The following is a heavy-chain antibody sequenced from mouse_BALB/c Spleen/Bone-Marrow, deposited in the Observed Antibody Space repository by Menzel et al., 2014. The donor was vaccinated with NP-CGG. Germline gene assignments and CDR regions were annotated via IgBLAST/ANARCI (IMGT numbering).Heavy chain of an antibody. CDR3: ARKGALRAMDY. Sequence: QVQLKQSGAELMRPGASVKISCKASGYTFTNYWIEWVKRRPGHGLEWIGEILPGRGSPNYNEKFKGKATFALDTSSNTSYMQLSSLTSEDSAVYYSARKGALRAMDYWGQGSSVTVSS. CDR1: GYTFTNYW. V-gene: IGHV1-9*01. J-gene: IGHJ4*01. CDR2: ILPGRGSP.